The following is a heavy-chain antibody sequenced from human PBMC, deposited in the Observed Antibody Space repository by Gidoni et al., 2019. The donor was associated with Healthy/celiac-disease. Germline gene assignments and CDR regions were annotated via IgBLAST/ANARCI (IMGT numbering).Heavy chain of an antibody. CDR2: INHSGST. CDR3: ARGRGDCSSTSCQTRYYYGMDV. J-gene: IGHJ6*02. D-gene: IGHD2-2*01. Sequence: QVQLQQWGAGLLKPSETLSLTCAVYGGSFRVYYWSWIRQPPGKGLEWIGEINHSGSTNYNPSLKSRVTISVDTSKNQFSLKLSSVTAADTAVYYCARGRGDCSSTSCQTRYYYGMDVWGQGTTVTVSS. CDR1: GGSFRVYY. V-gene: IGHV4-34*01.